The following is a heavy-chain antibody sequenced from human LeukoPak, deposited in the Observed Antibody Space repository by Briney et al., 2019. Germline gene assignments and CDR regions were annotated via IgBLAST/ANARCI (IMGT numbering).Heavy chain of an antibody. V-gene: IGHV7-4-1*02. CDR2: INANTGNP. Sequence: ASVKVSCKASGGTFSGYAISWVRQAPGQGLEWMGWINANTGNPTYAQGFTGRFVFSLDTSVSTAYLQISSLKAEDTAAYYCARGITIFGVVIDYWGQGTLVAVSS. CDR3: ARGITIFGVVIDY. D-gene: IGHD3-3*01. CDR1: GGTFSGYA. J-gene: IGHJ4*02.